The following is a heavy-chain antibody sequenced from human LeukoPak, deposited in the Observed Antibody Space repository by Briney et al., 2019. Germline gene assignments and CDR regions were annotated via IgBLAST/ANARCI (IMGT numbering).Heavy chain of an antibody. D-gene: IGHD6-19*01. CDR2: INTDGTVA. J-gene: IGHJ4*02. CDR3: ATKQWLAPPPDS. Sequence: GGSLRLSCAASGFTFSKYWMLWVRQAPGKGLESVSRINTDGTVATYADSVKGRFTVSRDNADNAMFLQMDSVRDEDTAVYYCATKQWLAPPPDSWGQGTPVTVSS. CDR1: GFTFSKYW. V-gene: IGHV3-74*01.